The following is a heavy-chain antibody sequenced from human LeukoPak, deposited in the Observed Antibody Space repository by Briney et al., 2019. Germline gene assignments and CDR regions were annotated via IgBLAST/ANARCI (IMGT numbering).Heavy chain of an antibody. V-gene: IGHV4-59*01. J-gene: IGHJ4*02. CDR3: ARDGEGDEGWDY. CDR1: GVSIVRYY. Sequence: SETLSLTCTVSGVSIVRYYWIWIRQPPGKGLEGMGHISYSGSSNYNPSLKRRGTISVDTSNNQVSLRLSSVTAADTAVYYCARDGEGDEGWDYWGQGTLVTVSS. D-gene: IGHD7-27*01. CDR2: ISYSGSS.